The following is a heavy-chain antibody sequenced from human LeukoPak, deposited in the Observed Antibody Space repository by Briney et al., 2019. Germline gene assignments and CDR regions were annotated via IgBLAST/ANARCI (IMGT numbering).Heavy chain of an antibody. Sequence: PRGSLRLSCAASGFTFSDYYMSWIRQAPGKGLEWVSVIYSGGSTYYADSVKGRSTISRDNSKNTLYLQMNSLKAEDTAVYYCARDLSSSSGYWGQGTLVTVSS. V-gene: IGHV3-53*01. CDR1: GFTFSDYY. CDR3: ARDLSSSSGY. D-gene: IGHD6-6*01. CDR2: IYSGGST. J-gene: IGHJ4*02.